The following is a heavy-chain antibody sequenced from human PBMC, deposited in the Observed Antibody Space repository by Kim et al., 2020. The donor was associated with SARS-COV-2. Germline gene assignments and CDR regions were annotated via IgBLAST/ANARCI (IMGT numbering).Heavy chain of an antibody. CDR3: ARQITYCSSTSCYGGYFDY. V-gene: IGHV4-39*01. Sequence: SRVTISVDTSKNQFSLKLSSVTAADTAVYYCARQITYCSSTSCYGGYFDYWGQGTLVTVSS. D-gene: IGHD2-2*01. J-gene: IGHJ4*02.